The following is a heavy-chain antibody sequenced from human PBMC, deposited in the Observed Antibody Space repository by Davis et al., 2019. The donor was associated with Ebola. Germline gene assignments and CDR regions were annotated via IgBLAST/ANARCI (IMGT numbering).Heavy chain of an antibody. CDR1: GGSFSDYY. J-gene: IGHJ4*02. Sequence: PSETLSLTCAVYGGSFSDYYWSWIRQPPGKGREWIGEINRRGRAYSNPSLKSRVTISVDTSKNPFSLKLSSVTAADTAVYYCASPHKIRGRKYFDCWGQGTLVTVSS. CDR3: ASPHKIRGRKYFDC. V-gene: IGHV4-34*01. CDR2: INRRGRA.